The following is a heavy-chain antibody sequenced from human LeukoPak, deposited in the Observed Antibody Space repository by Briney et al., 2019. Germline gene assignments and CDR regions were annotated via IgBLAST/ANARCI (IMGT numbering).Heavy chain of an antibody. CDR2: IGASGGST. Sequence: GGSLRLSCAASGFTFSSYAMSWVRQAPGKGLEWVSAIGASGGSTYYADSVKGRFTISRDNSKNTLYLQMNSLRTEDTAVYYCAKAEGYDILTGLDYWGQGTLVTVSS. J-gene: IGHJ4*02. V-gene: IGHV3-23*01. D-gene: IGHD3-9*01. CDR3: AKAEGYDILTGLDY. CDR1: GFTFSSYA.